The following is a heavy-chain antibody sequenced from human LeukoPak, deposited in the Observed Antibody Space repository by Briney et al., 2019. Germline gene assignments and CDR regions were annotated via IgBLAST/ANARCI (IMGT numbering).Heavy chain of an antibody. CDR1: GSTFTGYY. CDR3: ARARYDSSGYYGY. CDR2: INPNSGGT. Sequence: ASVKVSCKASGSTFTGYYMHWVRQAPGQGLEWMGWINPNSGGTNYAQKFQGRVTMTRDTSISTAYMELSRLRSDDTAVYYCARARYDSSGYYGYWGQGTLVTVSS. V-gene: IGHV1-2*02. D-gene: IGHD3-22*01. J-gene: IGHJ4*02.